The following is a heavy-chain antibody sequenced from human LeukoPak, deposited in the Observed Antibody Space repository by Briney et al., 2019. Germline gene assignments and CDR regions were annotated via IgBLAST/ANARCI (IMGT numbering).Heavy chain of an antibody. V-gene: IGHV1-8*03. J-gene: IGHJ3*02. CDR1: GYTFTNYD. CDR3: ARGGEYCSSTSCYMGDAFEI. D-gene: IGHD2-2*02. Sequence: GASVKVSCKASGYTFTNYDINWVRQATGQGLEWMGWINPNSGKTGYAQKFQGRVTITRNTSISTAYMELSSLRSEDTAVYYCARGGEYCSSTSCYMGDAFEIWGQGTMVTVSS. CDR2: INPNSGKT.